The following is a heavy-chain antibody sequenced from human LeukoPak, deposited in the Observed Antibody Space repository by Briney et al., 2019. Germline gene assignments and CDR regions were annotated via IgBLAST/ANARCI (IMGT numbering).Heavy chain of an antibody. CDR1: GGSISSYY. CDR3: ARGLRRNYYDSSGYYSAPFDI. V-gene: IGHV4-39*07. J-gene: IGHJ3*02. D-gene: IGHD3-22*01. Sequence: PSETLSLTCTVSGGSISSYYWGWIRQPPGKGLEWIGSIYYSGSTYYNPSLKSRVTISVDTSKNQFSLKLSSVTAADTAVYYCARGLRRNYYDSSGYYSAPFDIWGQGTMVTVSS. CDR2: IYYSGST.